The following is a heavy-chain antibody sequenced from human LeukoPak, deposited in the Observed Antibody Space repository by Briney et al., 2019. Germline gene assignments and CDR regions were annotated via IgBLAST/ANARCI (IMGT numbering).Heavy chain of an antibody. CDR1: GGSFSGYY. V-gene: IGHV4-34*01. CDR3: ARHRPSAPYSSGWSFYMDV. Sequence: PSETLSLTCAVYGGSFSGYYWSWIRQPPGKGLEWIGEINHSGSTNYNPSLKSRVTISVDTSKNQFSLKLSSVTAADTAVYYCARHRPSAPYSSGWSFYMDVWGKGTTVTISS. CDR2: INHSGST. D-gene: IGHD6-19*01. J-gene: IGHJ6*03.